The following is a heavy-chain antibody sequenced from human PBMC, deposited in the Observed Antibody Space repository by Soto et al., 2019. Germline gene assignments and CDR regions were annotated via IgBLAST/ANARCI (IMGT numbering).Heavy chain of an antibody. CDR3: ARDDPHYYDSSGSFQH. V-gene: IGHV1-2*04. CDR2: INPNSGGT. D-gene: IGHD3-22*01. Sequence: GASVKVSCKASGYTFTGYYMHWVRQAPGQGLEWMGWINPNSGGTNYAQKFQGWVTMTRDTPISTAYMELSRLRSDDTAVYYCARDDPHYYDSSGSFQHWGQGTLVTVSS. J-gene: IGHJ1*01. CDR1: GYTFTGYY.